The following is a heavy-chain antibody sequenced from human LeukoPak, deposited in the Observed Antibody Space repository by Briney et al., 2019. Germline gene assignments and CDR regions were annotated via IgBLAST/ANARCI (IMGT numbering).Heavy chain of an antibody. Sequence: SETLSLTCTVSGGSISSSSYYWGWIRQPPGKGLEWIGSIYYSGSTYYNPSLKSRVTISVDTSKNQFSLKLSSVTAADTAVYYCARESETVTTAYYFDYWGQGTLVTVSS. V-gene: IGHV4-39*07. J-gene: IGHJ4*02. CDR2: IYYSGST. CDR1: GGSISSSSYY. CDR3: ARESETVTTAYYFDY. D-gene: IGHD4-17*01.